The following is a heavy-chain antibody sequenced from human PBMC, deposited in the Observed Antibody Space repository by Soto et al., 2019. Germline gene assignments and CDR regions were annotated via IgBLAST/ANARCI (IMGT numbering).Heavy chain of an antibody. CDR3: ARDKITGLFDY. J-gene: IGHJ4*02. V-gene: IGHV4-31*03. Sequence: SETLSLTCTVSGGSISSGGYYWSWIRQHPGKGLEWIGYINHSGSTNYNPSLKSRVTISVGTSKNQFSLKLSSVTAADTAVYYCARDKITGLFDYWGQGTLVTVSS. CDR1: GGSISSGGYY. CDR2: INHSGST. D-gene: IGHD2-8*02.